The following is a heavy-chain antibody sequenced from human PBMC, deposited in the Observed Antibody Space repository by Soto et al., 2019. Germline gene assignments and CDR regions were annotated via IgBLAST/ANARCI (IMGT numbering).Heavy chain of an antibody. V-gene: IGHV3-73*02. CDR2: IRSKAHNYAT. J-gene: IGHJ6*02. D-gene: IGHD1-26*01. CDR3: ARHITGDTTDYYDGMGI. Sequence: EVQLVESGGGLVQPGGSLKLSCAASGFTFSDSAMHWVRQASGKGLEWIGRIRSKAHNYATAHTAAVKGRLTVSRDDSKNTAYLQMNSLKSEDTAVYYCARHITGDTTDYYDGMGIWGQGTTVTVAS. CDR1: GFTFSDSA.